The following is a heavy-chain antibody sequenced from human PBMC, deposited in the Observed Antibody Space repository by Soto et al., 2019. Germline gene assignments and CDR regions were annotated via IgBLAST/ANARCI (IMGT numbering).Heavy chain of an antibody. CDR1: GDTFTDYY. J-gene: IGHJ4*02. V-gene: IGHV1-46*01. D-gene: IGHD2-21*02. CDR2: VNPSGGHT. CDR3: ARGGHVVVVTAALDY. Sequence: QVQLMQSGAEAKKPGASVKVSSKASGDTFTDYYIHWVRQAPGQGLEWMGTVNPSGGHTTYAQHFLGRVTMTRDTSTSTLYMELTSLTSDDTAIYYCARGGHVVVVTAALDYWGQGTLVTVSS.